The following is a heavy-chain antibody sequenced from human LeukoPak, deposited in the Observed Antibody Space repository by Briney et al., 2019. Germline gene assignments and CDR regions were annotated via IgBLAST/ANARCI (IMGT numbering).Heavy chain of an antibody. CDR3: AKRAPYYFDY. Sequence: GGSLRLSCAASGFTFSSSGMSWVRQAPGEGLEWVSSISASGGSTYYADSVKGRFTISRDNAENTLYLQMHSLRAEDTALYYCAKRAPYYFDYWGQGTLVTVSS. V-gene: IGHV3-23*01. CDR2: ISASGGST. CDR1: GFTFSSSG. J-gene: IGHJ4*02.